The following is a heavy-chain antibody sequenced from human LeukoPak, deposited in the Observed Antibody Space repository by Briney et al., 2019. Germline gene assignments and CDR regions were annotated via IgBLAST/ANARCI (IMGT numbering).Heavy chain of an antibody. CDR2: IYPSDSDA. J-gene: IGHJ5*02. Sequence: HGESLKISCKGSGYSFSRYWIGWVRQMPGKGLEWMGIIYPSDSDARYSPSFQGQVTISADKSISTAYLQWSSLKASDTAMYYCARLHGDYDGWDPWGQGTLVTVSS. CDR1: GYSFSRYW. D-gene: IGHD4-17*01. V-gene: IGHV5-51*01. CDR3: ARLHGDYDGWDP.